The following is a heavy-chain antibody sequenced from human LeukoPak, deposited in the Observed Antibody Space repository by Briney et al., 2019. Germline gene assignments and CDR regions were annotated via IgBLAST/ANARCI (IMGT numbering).Heavy chain of an antibody. D-gene: IGHD3-22*01. Sequence: ASVKVSCKASGYTFTSYYMHWVRQAPGQGLEWMGIINPSGGSTSYAQKFQGRVTMTRNTSISTAYMELSSLRSEDTAVYYCATGTDYYDSSRPFDYWGQGTLVTVSS. J-gene: IGHJ4*02. CDR1: GYTFTSYY. CDR3: ATGTDYYDSSRPFDY. CDR2: INPSGGST. V-gene: IGHV1-46*01.